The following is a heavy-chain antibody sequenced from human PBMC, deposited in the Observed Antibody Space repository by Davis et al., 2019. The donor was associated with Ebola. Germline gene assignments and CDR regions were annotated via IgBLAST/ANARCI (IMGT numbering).Heavy chain of an antibody. CDR3: AVRWLRGIDFDH. CDR1: GFTLAGYA. Sequence: GESLKISCVASGFTLAGYAMTWVRQAPGKGLEWVSGMSGTSDNTYYGDPVKGRFTIFKDSSKNTLHLQMNSLRAEDTAVYYCAVRWLRGIDFDHWGQGALVTVSS. V-gene: IGHV3-23*01. D-gene: IGHD6-19*01. J-gene: IGHJ4*02. CDR2: MSGTSDNT.